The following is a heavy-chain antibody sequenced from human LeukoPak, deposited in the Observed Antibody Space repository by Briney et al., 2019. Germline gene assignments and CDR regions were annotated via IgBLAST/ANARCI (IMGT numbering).Heavy chain of an antibody. CDR3: AEGYSSSWYDWFDP. V-gene: IGHV4-39*01. Sequence: SETLSLTCTVSGGSISSSSYYWGWIRQPPGKGLEWIGSIYYSGSTYYNPSLKSRVTISVDTSKNQFSLKLSSVTAADTAVYYCAEGYSSSWYDWFDPGGQGTLVTVSS. J-gene: IGHJ5*02. CDR1: GGSISSSSYY. D-gene: IGHD6-13*01. CDR2: IYYSGST.